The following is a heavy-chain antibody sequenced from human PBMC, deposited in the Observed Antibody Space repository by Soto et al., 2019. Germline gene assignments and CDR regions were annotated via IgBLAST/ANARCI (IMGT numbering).Heavy chain of an antibody. CDR1: VFTFSVYA. CDR2: ISGSGANT. CDR3: AKSPDSYYYGMDV. V-gene: IGHV3-23*01. Sequence: PGGALLLACAASVFTFSVYAMTWLRQAPGKGLEWVSSISGSGANTYYADSVKGRFTISRDNSKNTLSLQMNSLRADDTAVYYCAKSPDSYYYGMDVWGQGTTVTVSS. J-gene: IGHJ6*01.